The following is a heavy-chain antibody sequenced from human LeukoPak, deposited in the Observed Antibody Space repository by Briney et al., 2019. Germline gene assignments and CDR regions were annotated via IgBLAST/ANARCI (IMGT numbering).Heavy chain of an antibody. D-gene: IGHD6-13*01. V-gene: IGHV4-39*07. J-gene: IGHJ5*02. CDR3: ARDVYSSSWYFDP. CDR2: IYYSGST. Sequence: SETLSLTCTVSGGSISSSSYYWGWIRQPPGKGLEWIGSIYYSGSTYYNPSLKSRVTISVDTSKNQFSLKLSSVTAADTAVYYCARDVYSSSWYFDPWGQGTLVTVSS. CDR1: GGSISSSSYY.